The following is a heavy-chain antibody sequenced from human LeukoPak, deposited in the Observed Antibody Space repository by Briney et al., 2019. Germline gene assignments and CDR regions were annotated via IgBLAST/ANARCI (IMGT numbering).Heavy chain of an antibody. CDR3: ARETASGYLGFDF. CDR1: GYTFSSYG. CDR2: ISAYGHT. Sequence: GASVKVSCKTSGYTFSSYGITWVRQAPGQGLEWMGWISAYGHTKLARNLKARVTVTIVTSTTTAYMELRSLSSDDTAVYFCARETASGYLGFDFWGQGTLVTVSS. J-gene: IGHJ4*02. V-gene: IGHV1-18*01. D-gene: IGHD3-3*01.